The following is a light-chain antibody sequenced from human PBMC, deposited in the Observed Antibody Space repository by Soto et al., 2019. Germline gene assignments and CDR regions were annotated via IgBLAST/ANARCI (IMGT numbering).Light chain of an antibody. V-gene: IGLV1-44*01. CDR3: AAWDDSLTDYV. CDR1: SSNIGRNT. Sequence: QPVLTQAPSASETPGQRGTISCSGGSSNIGRNTVNWYQQLPGTAPKLLIYRNNRRPSGVPDRFSGSKSGTSASLAISGLQSEDEADYYCAAWDDSLTDYVFGTGTKVTVL. J-gene: IGLJ1*01. CDR2: RNN.